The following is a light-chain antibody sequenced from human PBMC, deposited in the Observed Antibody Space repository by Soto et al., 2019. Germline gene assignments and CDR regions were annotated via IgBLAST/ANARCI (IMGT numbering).Light chain of an antibody. Sequence: DIQMTQSPSSLSASVGARVSITCQASQDIRTSLSWFQQKPGRAPKILIYGTSNLETGVPSRFRGNGYGTDFTFASSSILPENIATYYCQQYDNYRPFTFGPETKVDIK. J-gene: IGKJ3*01. CDR1: QDIRTS. CDR2: GTS. V-gene: IGKV1-33*01. CDR3: QQYDNYRPFT.